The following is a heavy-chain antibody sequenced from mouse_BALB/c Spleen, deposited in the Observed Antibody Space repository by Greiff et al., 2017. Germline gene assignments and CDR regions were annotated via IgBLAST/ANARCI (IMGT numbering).Heavy chain of an antibody. CDR2: INPNNGGT. V-gene: IGHV1-18*01. Sequence: VQLQQSGPELVKPGASVKIPCKASGYTFTDYNMDWVKQSHGKSLEWIGDINPNNGGTIYNQKFKGKATLTVDKSSSTAYMELRSLTSEDTAVYYCASWGLLKVFDVWGAGTTVTVSS. J-gene: IGHJ1*01. D-gene: IGHD2-3*01. CDR1: GYTFTDYN. CDR3: ASWGLLKVFDV.